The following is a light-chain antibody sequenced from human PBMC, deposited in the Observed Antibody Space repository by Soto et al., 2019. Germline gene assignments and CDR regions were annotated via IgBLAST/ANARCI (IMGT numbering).Light chain of an antibody. CDR3: PQTYSPPLT. CDR2: GAF. J-gene: IGKJ2*01. Sequence: DIQMTQSPSSLSASVGDRVTITCRASHTFSSFLNWYQQKRGKPPTLLIYGAFNLRSGVPSRFAGGGGAADFRLTISSLQTGDLATYYCPQTYSPPLTFGLGT. CDR1: HTFSSF. V-gene: IGKV1-39*01.